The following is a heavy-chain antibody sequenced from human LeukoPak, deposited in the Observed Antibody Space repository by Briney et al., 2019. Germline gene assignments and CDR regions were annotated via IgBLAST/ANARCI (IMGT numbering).Heavy chain of an antibody. CDR2: ISYDGSNK. CDR3: AKGPYCGGDCYFPDY. CDR1: GFTFSSYG. D-gene: IGHD2-21*02. V-gene: IGHV3-30*18. J-gene: IGHJ4*02. Sequence: PGRSLRLSCAASGFTFSSYGVHWVRQAPGKGLEWVAVISYDGSNKYYADSVKGRFTISRDNSKNTLYLQMNSLRAEDTAVYYCAKGPYCGGDCYFPDYWGQGTLVTVSS.